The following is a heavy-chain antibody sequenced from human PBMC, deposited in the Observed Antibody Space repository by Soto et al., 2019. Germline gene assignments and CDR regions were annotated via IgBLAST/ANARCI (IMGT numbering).Heavy chain of an antibody. CDR1: GYTFTSYA. CDR3: AREPIITMIVVVITASSPYYGMDV. V-gene: IGHV1-3*01. J-gene: IGHJ6*02. D-gene: IGHD3-22*01. CDR2: INAGNGNT. Sequence: ASVKVSCKASGYTFTSYAMHWVRQAPGQRLEWMGWINAGNGNTKYSQKFQGRVTITRDTSASTAYMELSSLRSEDTAVYYCAREPIITMIVVVITASSPYYGMDVWGQGTTVTVPS.